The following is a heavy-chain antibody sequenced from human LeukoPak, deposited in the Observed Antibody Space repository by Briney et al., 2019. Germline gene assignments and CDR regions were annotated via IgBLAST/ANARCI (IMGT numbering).Heavy chain of an antibody. Sequence: ASVKVSCKASGYTFTIYDINWVRQATGQGLGWMGWMNPNSGSTGYAQKFQGRVTITRNTSISTAYMELSGLRSEDTAVYYCARGRSTGYPYYFEYWGQGTLVTVSS. CDR3: ARGRSTGYPYYFEY. V-gene: IGHV1-8*03. D-gene: IGHD5-12*01. CDR2: MNPNSGST. CDR1: GYTFTIYD. J-gene: IGHJ4*02.